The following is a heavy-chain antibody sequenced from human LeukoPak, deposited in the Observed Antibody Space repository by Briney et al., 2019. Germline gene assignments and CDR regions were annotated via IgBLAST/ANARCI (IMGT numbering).Heavy chain of an antibody. Sequence: GGSLRLSCAASGFTFSSYAMSWVRQAPGKGLEWVSAISDNGGTTYYADTEEGRLTISRDNSKNTLYLQMNSLRAEDTAVYYCAKGYGSGYSKNVLDYWGQGTLVTVSS. CDR3: AKGYGSGYSKNVLDY. D-gene: IGHD3-10*01. CDR2: ISDNGGTT. V-gene: IGHV3-23*01. CDR1: GFTFSSYA. J-gene: IGHJ4*02.